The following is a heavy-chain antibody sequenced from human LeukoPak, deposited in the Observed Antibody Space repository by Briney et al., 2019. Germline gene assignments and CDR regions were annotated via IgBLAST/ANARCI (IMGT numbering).Heavy chain of an antibody. CDR1: GLTFRNYG. CDR2: ISGSGDST. V-gene: IGHV3-23*01. D-gene: IGHD3-10*01. CDR3: AKVTGSGSYLADAFDI. J-gene: IGHJ3*02. Sequence: GGSLGLSCAASGLTFRNYGMNWVRQPTGKGLEWVSAISGSGDSTYHADSVRGRFTVSRDNSKNTLYLRMKSLRAEDTAVYYCAKVTGSGSYLADAFDIWGHGTVVTVSS.